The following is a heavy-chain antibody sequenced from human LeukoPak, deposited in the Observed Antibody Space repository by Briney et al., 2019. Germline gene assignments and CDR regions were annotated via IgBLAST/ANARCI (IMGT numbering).Heavy chain of an antibody. CDR1: GFTFSDYG. CDR3: AKAWWSTSSGGDSFGI. V-gene: IGHV3-30*18. D-gene: IGHD6-6*01. Sequence: GGSLRLSCAASGFTFSDYGMHWVRQAPGKGLEWVAVIANDGRDKKYADSVRGRFTISRDNSKNTVYLQINSLRAEDTAVYYCAKAWWSTSSGGDSFGIWGQGTMVTVSS. J-gene: IGHJ3*02. CDR2: IANDGRDK.